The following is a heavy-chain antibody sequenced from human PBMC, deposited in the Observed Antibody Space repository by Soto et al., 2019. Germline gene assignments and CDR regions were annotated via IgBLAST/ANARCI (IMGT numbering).Heavy chain of an antibody. Sequence: QVQLVQSGAEVKKPGASVKVSCKASGYTFTSYYMHWVRQAPGQGLEWMGIINPSGGSTSYAQKCQGRVTMTRDTSTSTVYMELSSLRAEDTAVYYCAREGSGYCTNGVCYLSDPEGYGMDVWGQGTTVTVSS. D-gene: IGHD2-8*01. CDR2: INPSGGST. CDR3: AREGSGYCTNGVCYLSDPEGYGMDV. V-gene: IGHV1-46*01. CDR1: GYTFTSYY. J-gene: IGHJ6*02.